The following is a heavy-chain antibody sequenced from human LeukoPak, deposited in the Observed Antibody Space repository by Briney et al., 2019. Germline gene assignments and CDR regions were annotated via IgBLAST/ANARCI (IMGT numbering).Heavy chain of an antibody. CDR3: ARGYCSGGSCYYYYGMDV. CDR1: GFTFSSYD. J-gene: IGHJ6*02. V-gene: IGHV3-13*01. CDR2: IGTAGDT. D-gene: IGHD2-15*01. Sequence: GGSQRLSCAASGFTFSSYDMHWVRQATGKGLEWVSAIGTAGDTYYPGSVKGRFTISRENAKNSLYLQMNSLRAGDTAVYYCARGYCSGGSCYYYYGMDVWGQGTTVTVSS.